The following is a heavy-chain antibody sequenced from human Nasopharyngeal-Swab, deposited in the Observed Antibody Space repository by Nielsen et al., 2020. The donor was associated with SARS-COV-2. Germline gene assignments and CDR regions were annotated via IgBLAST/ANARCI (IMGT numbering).Heavy chain of an antibody. D-gene: IGHD2-2*01. CDR3: AGAIYCSSTSCFGFDY. CDR2: IWYDGSNK. Sequence: GESLKISCAASGFTFSSYGMHWVRQAPGKGLEWVAVIWYDGSNKYYADSVKGRFTISRDNSKNTLYLQMNSLRAEDTAVYYCAGAIYCSSTSCFGFDYWGQGTLVTVSS. J-gene: IGHJ4*02. CDR1: GFTFSSYG. V-gene: IGHV3-33*01.